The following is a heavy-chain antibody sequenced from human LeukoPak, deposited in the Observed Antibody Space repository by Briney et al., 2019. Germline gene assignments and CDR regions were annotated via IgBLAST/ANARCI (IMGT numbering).Heavy chain of an antibody. V-gene: IGHV3-7*01. J-gene: IGHJ4*02. Sequence: GGSLRLSCAAFGFTFSSYWMSWVRQAPGKGLEWVANIKQDGSEKYYVDSVKGRFTISRDNAKNSLYLQMNSLRAEDTAVYYCARDTPYSSSWYGYFDYWGQGTLVTVSS. CDR2: IKQDGSEK. CDR3: ARDTPYSSSWYGYFDY. CDR1: GFTFSSYW. D-gene: IGHD6-13*01.